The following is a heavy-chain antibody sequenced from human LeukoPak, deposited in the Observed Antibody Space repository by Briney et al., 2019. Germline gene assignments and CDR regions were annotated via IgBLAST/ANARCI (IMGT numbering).Heavy chain of an antibody. D-gene: IGHD5-12*01. J-gene: IGHJ6*02. CDR3: ARDLLIVATITSYYYYGMDV. Sequence: GASVKVSCKASGYTFTGYYMHWVRQAPGQGLEWMGWINPNSGGTNYAQKFQGRVTMTRDTSISTAYMELSRLRSDDTAVYYCARDLLIVATITSYYYYGMDVRGQGTTVTVSS. V-gene: IGHV1-2*02. CDR1: GYTFTGYY. CDR2: INPNSGGT.